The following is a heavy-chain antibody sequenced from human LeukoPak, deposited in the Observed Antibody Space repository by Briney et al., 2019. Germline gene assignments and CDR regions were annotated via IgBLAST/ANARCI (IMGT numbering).Heavy chain of an antibody. J-gene: IGHJ4*02. V-gene: IGHV3-30*03. CDR3: ARDRGGYSYSTAFDY. CDR2: ISYDGSNK. CDR1: GFTFSSYG. Sequence: PGRSLRLSCAASGFTFSSYGMHWVRQAPGKGLEWVAVISYDGSNKYYADSVKGRFTISRDNSKNTLYLQMNSLRAEDTAVYYCARDRGGYSYSTAFDYWGQGTLVTVSS. D-gene: IGHD5-18*01.